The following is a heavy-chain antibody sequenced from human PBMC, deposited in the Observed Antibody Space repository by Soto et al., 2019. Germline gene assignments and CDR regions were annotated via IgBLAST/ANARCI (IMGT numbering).Heavy chain of an antibody. CDR2: ISSSSSYI. CDR3: ARSAQVLLWFGESDY. V-gene: IGHV3-21*01. Sequence: GGSLRLSCAASGFTFSSYSMNWVRQAPGKGLEWVSSISSSSSYIYYADSVKGRFTISRDNAKNSLYLQMNSLRAEDTAVYYCARSAQVLLWFGESDYWGQGTLVTVSS. J-gene: IGHJ4*02. D-gene: IGHD3-10*01. CDR1: GFTFSSYS.